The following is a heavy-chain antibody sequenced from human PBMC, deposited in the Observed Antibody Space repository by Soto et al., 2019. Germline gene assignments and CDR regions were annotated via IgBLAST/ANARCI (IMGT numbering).Heavy chain of an antibody. J-gene: IGHJ6*02. D-gene: IGHD4-17*01. V-gene: IGHV1-2*04. CDR2: INPNSGGT. Sequence: ASVKVSCKASGYTFTGYYMHWVRQAPGQGLEWMGWINPNSGGTNYAQKFQGWVTMTRDTSISTAYMELGRLRSDDTAVYYCARDDTVTHFYGMDVWGQGTTVTVSS. CDR1: GYTFTGYY. CDR3: ARDDTVTHFYGMDV.